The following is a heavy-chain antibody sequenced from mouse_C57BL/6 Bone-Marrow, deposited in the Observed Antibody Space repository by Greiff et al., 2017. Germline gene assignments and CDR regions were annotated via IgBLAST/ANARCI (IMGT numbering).Heavy chain of an antibody. V-gene: IGHV5-4*03. CDR2: ISDGGSYT. CDR3: ARGSYRGFAY. J-gene: IGHJ3*01. CDR1: GFTFSSYA. Sequence: EVMLVESGGGLVKPGGSLKLSCAASGFTFSSYAMSWVRQTPEKRLEWVATISDGGSYTYYPDNVKGRFTFSRDNAKNNLYLQMSHLKSEDTAMYYCARGSYRGFAYWGQGTLVTVSA. D-gene: IGHD2-10*01.